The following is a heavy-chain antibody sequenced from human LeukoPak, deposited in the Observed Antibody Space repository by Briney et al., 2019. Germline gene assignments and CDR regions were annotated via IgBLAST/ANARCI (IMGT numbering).Heavy chain of an antibody. CDR1: GGSISGNA. D-gene: IGHD2-2*01. J-gene: IGHJ6*03. CDR2: IYKSGST. CDR3: ARGRKGRPAATYYYYMDV. V-gene: IGHV4-59*12. Sequence: SETLSLTCTVSGGSISGNAWSWIRQTPEKGLEWIGYIYKSGSTKYNPSLKGRVTISPDTSKNQFSLKLSSVTAADTAVYYCARGRKGRPAATYYYYMDVWGKGTTVTVSS.